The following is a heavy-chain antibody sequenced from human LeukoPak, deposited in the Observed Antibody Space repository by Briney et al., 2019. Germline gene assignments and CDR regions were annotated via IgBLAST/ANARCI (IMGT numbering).Heavy chain of an antibody. CDR3: ARVDAVLIPDNWFDP. V-gene: IGHV1-18*01. CDR1: GGTFSSYA. CDR2: ISAYNGNT. J-gene: IGHJ5*02. Sequence: ASVKVPCKASGGTFSSYAISWVRQAPGQGLEWMGWISAYNGNTNYAQKLQGRVTMTTDTSTSTAYMELRSLRSDDTAVYYCARVDAVLIPDNWFDPWGQGTLVTVSS. D-gene: IGHD2-21*01.